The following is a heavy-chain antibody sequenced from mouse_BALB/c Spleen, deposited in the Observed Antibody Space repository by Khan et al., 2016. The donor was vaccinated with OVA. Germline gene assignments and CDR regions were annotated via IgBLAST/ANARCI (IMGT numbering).Heavy chain of an antibody. CDR2: INTYIGEP. J-gene: IGHJ3*01. D-gene: IGHD2-1*01. V-gene: IGHV9-3-1*01. CDR3: ARKNGNSWFAY. Sequence: QIQLVQSGPELKKPGETVKISCKASGYTFTNYGMNWVKQAPGQGLKWMGWINTYIGEPTYADDFKGRFAFSLETSASTAYLQINNRKNEDTATYFCARKNGNSWFAYWGQGTLVTVSA. CDR1: GYTFTNYG.